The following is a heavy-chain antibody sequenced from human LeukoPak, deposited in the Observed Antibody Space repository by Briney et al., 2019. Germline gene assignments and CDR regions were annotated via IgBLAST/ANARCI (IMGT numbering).Heavy chain of an antibody. J-gene: IGHJ4*02. CDR2: IYFRGDT. V-gene: IGHV4-59*08. CDR1: GGSISNYY. D-gene: IGHD4-11*01. Sequence: SETLSLTCTVSGGSISNYYWSWIRQPPGRGLEWIGYIYFRGDTKYNPSLKSRVTISVDTSKNQFSLKLSSVTAADTAVYYCARHPSSNFVLDHWGQGTLVTVSS. CDR3: ARHPSSNFVLDH.